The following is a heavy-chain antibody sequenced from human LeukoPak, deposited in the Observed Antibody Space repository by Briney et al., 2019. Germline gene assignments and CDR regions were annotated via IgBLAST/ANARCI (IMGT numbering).Heavy chain of an antibody. Sequence: SETLFLTCTVTGGSISRYYWSWIRQPPGKGLEWIGYIYYSGSTNYNPSLKSRVTISVDTSKNQFSLKLSSVTAADTAVYYCARACGGDCYWAFDYWGQGTLVTVSS. CDR2: IYYSGST. D-gene: IGHD2-21*02. V-gene: IGHV4-59*01. CDR1: GGSISRYY. J-gene: IGHJ4*02. CDR3: ARACGGDCYWAFDY.